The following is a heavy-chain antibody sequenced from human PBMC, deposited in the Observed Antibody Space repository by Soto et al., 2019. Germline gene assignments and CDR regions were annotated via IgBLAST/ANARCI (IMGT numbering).Heavy chain of an antibody. Sequence: SETLSLTCTVSGGSISSYYWSWIRQPPGKGLEWIGYIYYSGSTNYNPSLKSRVTISVDTSKNQFSMKLSSVTAADTAVYYCARDRGSWGYCSGGSCSGIFFDYYYYMDVWGKGTTVTVS. CDR3: ARDRGSWGYCSGGSCSGIFFDYYYYMDV. J-gene: IGHJ6*03. CDR2: IYYSGST. CDR1: GGSISSYY. D-gene: IGHD2-15*01. V-gene: IGHV4-59*01.